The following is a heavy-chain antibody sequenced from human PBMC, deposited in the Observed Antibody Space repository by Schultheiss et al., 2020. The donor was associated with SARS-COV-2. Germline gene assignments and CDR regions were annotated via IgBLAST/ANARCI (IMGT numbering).Heavy chain of an antibody. J-gene: IGHJ6*02. V-gene: IGHV3-23*01. Sequence: GGSLRLSCVASGFSFGTFAMSWVRQAPGKGLEWVSGIGGSGETTYYAGSVRGRFTISRDNSKNTLFLQMNSLRDEDTALYYCAKKASIAVAGYGMDVWGQGTTVTVSS. D-gene: IGHD6-19*01. CDR3: AKKASIAVAGYGMDV. CDR2: IGGSGETT. CDR1: GFSFGTFA.